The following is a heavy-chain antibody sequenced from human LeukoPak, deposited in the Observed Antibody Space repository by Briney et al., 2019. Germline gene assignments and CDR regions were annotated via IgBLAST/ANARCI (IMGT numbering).Heavy chain of an antibody. D-gene: IGHD4-17*01. J-gene: IGHJ4*02. Sequence: ASVKVSCKASGGTFSSYAMSWVRQAPGKGLEWVSAISGSGGSTYYADSVKGRFTISRDNSKNTLYLQMNSLRAEDTAVYYCALTVRREDYWGQGTLVTVSS. CDR1: GGTFSSYA. CDR2: ISGSGGST. CDR3: ALTVRREDY. V-gene: IGHV3-23*01.